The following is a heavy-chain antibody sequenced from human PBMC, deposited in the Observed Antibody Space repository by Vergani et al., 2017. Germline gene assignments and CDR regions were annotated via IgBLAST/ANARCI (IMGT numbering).Heavy chain of an antibody. V-gene: IGHV4-28*01. CDR2: IYYSGST. CDR1: GYSISSSNW. CDR3: ARQFWVSQGVGAFET. J-gene: IGHJ3*02. D-gene: IGHD3-16*01. Sequence: QVQLQESGPGLVKPSDTLSLTCAVSGYSISSSNWWGWIRQPPGKGLEWIGYIYYSGSTYYNPSLKSRVTMSVDTSKNQFSLRLTTLTAADTAVYYCARQFWVSQGVGAFETWGRGTEVSVSS.